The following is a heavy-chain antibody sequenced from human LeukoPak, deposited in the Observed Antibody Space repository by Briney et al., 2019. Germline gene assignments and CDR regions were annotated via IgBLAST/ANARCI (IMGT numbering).Heavy chain of an antibody. CDR2: NNGDGSST. CDR1: GFILSSHW. D-gene: IGHD3-22*01. CDR3: ANSLHYDGAGYQIGH. J-gene: IGHJ4*02. V-gene: IGHV3-74*01. Sequence: GRSLRLSCAASGFILSSHWMHWVRHAPAKGLVWVSRNNGDGSSTTDADSVKGRFTISRDTAKNTLYLQMNSLRAEDTAVYYCANSLHYDGAGYQIGHWGQGTLVTVSS.